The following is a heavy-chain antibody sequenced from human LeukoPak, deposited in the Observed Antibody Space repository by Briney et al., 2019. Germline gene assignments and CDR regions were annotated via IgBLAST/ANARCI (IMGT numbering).Heavy chain of an antibody. V-gene: IGHV4-59*01. CDR3: ARTRAYLDY. CDR1: GGSISGYY. J-gene: IGHJ4*02. D-gene: IGHD1-26*01. CDR2: ISDTGTS. Sequence: SETLSLTCIVSGGSISGYYWSWIRQPPGRGLEWIGYISDTGTSIYNPSLKNRLSMLVDTSKNHFYLNLTSVTAADTAIYYCARTRAYLDYWGQGALVTVSS.